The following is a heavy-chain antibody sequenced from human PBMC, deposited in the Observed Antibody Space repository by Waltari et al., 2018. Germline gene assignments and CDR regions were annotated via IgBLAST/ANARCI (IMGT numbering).Heavy chain of an antibody. D-gene: IGHD4-4*01. V-gene: IGHV3-7*01. Sequence: EVQLVESGGGLVQQGGSLGVSWVASGFPFMNHWMIWVRQAPGKGLEWVASIRKEGGEEYYVDSVKGRFTVSRINATNSLHLHMDSLRVEDTAIYYCARDSAPYSNYADAIDIWGQGTMVIVSS. CDR2: IRKEGGEE. CDR3: ARDSAPYSNYADAIDI. CDR1: GFPFMNHW. J-gene: IGHJ3*02.